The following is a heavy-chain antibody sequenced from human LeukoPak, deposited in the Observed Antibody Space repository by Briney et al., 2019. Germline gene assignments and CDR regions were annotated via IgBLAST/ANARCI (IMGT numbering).Heavy chain of an antibody. CDR2: ITGSGDNT. CDR3: AKRGPAGAGKSPDYFDY. D-gene: IGHD6-19*01. J-gene: IGHJ4*02. CDR1: GFTFSSYA. Sequence: PGGSLRLSCAASGFTFSSYAMSWVRQAPGKGLEWVSAITGSGDNTYYADSVKGRFTISRDNSKNTLYLQMNSLRAEDTAVYYCAKRGPAGAGKSPDYFDYWGQGTLVTVSS. V-gene: IGHV3-23*01.